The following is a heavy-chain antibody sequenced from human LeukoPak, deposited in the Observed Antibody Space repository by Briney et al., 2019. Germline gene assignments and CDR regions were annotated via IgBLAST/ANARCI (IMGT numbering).Heavy chain of an antibody. Sequence: SETLSLTCTVSGDSISSGYYWGWIRQPPGKGLEWIGCIYHSGSTYYNPSLRSRVTISLDTSKNQFSLKLSSVTAADTAVYYCARGEWMTTNYLDYWGQGTLVTVSS. CDR3: ARGEWMTTNYLDY. CDR1: GDSISSGYY. CDR2: IYHSGST. J-gene: IGHJ4*02. V-gene: IGHV4-38-2*02. D-gene: IGHD5-24*01.